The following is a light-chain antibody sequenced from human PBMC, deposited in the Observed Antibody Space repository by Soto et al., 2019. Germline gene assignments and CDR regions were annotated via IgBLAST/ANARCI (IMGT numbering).Light chain of an antibody. V-gene: IGKV3-20*01. J-gene: IGKJ5*01. CDR1: QRLSASD. Sequence: EIVLTQSPGTLSLSPGQRATLSCRASQRLSASDVAWYQQKPGQAPKFLIYGVSSRATGIPDRFSGSGSGTDFTLTISRLEPEDVAIYFCHQYGNSPSTFGRGTRLEIK. CDR2: GVS. CDR3: HQYGNSPST.